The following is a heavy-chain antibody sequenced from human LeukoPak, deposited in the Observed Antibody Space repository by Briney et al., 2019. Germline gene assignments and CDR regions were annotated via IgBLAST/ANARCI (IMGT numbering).Heavy chain of an antibody. CDR2: IFPSGGEI. CDR1: GFTFSTFA. CDR3: ARGSLGNFD. Sequence: GGSLRLSCAASGFTFSTFAMIWVRQPPGKGLEWVSSIFPSGGEIHYADSVRGRFTISRDTSKTTMSLQMTSLRAEDTAVYNCARGSLGNFDWGQGTPVTVSS. J-gene: IGHJ4*02. V-gene: IGHV3-23*01. D-gene: IGHD4-23*01.